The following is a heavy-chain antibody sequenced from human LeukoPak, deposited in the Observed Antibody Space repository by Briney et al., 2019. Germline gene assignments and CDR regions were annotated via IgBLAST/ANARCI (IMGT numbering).Heavy chain of an antibody. D-gene: IGHD2-2*01. CDR3: ARYSQHCSSTSCYRSAAFDI. CDR1: GYTFTSYG. CDR2: ISAYNGNT. V-gene: IGHV1-18*01. J-gene: IGHJ3*02. Sequence: ASVIVSCKASGYTFTSYGISWVRQAPGQGLEWMGWISAYNGNTNYAQKLQGRVTMTTDTSTSTAYMELRSLRSDDTAVYYCARYSQHCSSTSCYRSAAFDIWGQGTMVTVSS.